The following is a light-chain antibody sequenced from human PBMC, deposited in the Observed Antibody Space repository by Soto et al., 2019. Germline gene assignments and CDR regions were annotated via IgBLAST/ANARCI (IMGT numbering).Light chain of an antibody. J-gene: IGKJ5*01. CDR2: GAS. CDR1: QSVTTR. CDR3: QQYGASPIT. V-gene: IGKV3-20*01. Sequence: IVLTQSPGTLSLSPGERVTLSCRASQSVTTRLAWYQHKPGQAPTLLMSGASNRASGVPVRFSGSGSGTDFTLTITRLEPEDFALYYCQQYGASPITFGLGTRLEIK.